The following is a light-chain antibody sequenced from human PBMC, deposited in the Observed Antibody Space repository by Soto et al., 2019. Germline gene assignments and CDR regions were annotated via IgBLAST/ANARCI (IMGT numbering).Light chain of an antibody. CDR1: QEISNY. CDR3: QQYDHLPRT. V-gene: IGKV1-33*01. J-gene: IGKJ1*01. Sequence: IQMIQSPSSLSASVGDRVTITCQASQEISNYLNWYQQKTGKAPKLLIYDASNMETGAPSRFSGRGSGTDFTFTISSRQPEDFATYYCQQYDHLPRTFGRGTKVEIK. CDR2: DAS.